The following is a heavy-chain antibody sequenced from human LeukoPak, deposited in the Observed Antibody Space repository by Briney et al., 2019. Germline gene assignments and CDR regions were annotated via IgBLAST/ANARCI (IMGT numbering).Heavy chain of an antibody. CDR1: GGSISSGDYY. CDR3: ARDRGYSSGCDAFDI. Sequence: SETLSLTCTVSGGSISSGDYYWSWLRQPPGKGLEWIGYIYYSGSTYYNPSLKSRVTISVDTSKNQFSLKLSSVTAADTAVYYCARDRGYSSGCDAFDIWGQGTMVTVSS. D-gene: IGHD5-18*01. V-gene: IGHV4-30-4*08. J-gene: IGHJ3*02. CDR2: IYYSGST.